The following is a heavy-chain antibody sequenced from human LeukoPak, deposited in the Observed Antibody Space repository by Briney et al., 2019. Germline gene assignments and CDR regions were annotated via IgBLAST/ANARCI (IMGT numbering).Heavy chain of an antibody. J-gene: IGHJ4*02. CDR2: IYHSGST. CDR3: ARQAGFDY. CDR1: GYSISSGYY. Sequence: PSETLSLTCAGSGYSISSGYYWGWIRQPPGKGLEWIGSIYHSGSTYYNPSLKSRVTISVDTSKNQFSLKLSSVTAADTAVYYCARQAGFDYWGQGTLVTVSS. V-gene: IGHV4-38-2*01.